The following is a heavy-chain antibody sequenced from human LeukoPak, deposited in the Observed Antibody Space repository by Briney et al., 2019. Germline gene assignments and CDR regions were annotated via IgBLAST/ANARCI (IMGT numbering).Heavy chain of an antibody. CDR1: GFTFSTFW. CDR2: IKEDGSEK. Sequence: PGGSLRLSCAASGFTFSTFWMTWVRQAPGKGLEWVANIKEDGSEKYYVDSLKGRFTISRDNAKHSLYLQMNSLRAEDTAVYYCARMKGGSSTTCYFAIYWGQGTLVTVSS. CDR3: ARMKGGSSTTCYFAIY. J-gene: IGHJ4*02. V-gene: IGHV3-7*05. D-gene: IGHD2-2*01.